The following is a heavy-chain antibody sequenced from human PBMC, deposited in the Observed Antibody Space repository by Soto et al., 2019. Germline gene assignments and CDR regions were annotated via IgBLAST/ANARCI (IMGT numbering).Heavy chain of an antibody. Sequence: SETLSLTCAVYGGSFSGYYWSWIRQPPGKGLEWIGEINHSGSTNYNPSLKSRVTISVDTSKNQFSLKLGSVTAADTAVYYCARGSGFWSGYAGHMDVWGKGTTVTVSS. J-gene: IGHJ6*03. CDR2: INHSGST. CDR1: GGSFSGYY. CDR3: ARGSGFWSGYAGHMDV. D-gene: IGHD3-3*01. V-gene: IGHV4-34*01.